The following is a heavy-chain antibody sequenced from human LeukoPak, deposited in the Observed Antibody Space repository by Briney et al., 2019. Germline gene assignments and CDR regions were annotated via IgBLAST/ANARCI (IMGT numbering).Heavy chain of an antibody. Sequence: GGSLRLSCAASGFTFSNYDMHWVRQAPGKGLEWASGIGTAGDTYYTGSVKGRFTISREDVKSSLYLQMSSLRAGDTAVYYCARAISDYYELKTGDYRPPWRYFDLWGRGTLVAVSS. CDR2: IGTAGDT. V-gene: IGHV3-13*01. CDR1: GFTFSNYD. J-gene: IGHJ2*01. D-gene: IGHD3-22*01. CDR3: ARAISDYYELKTGDYRPPWRYFDL.